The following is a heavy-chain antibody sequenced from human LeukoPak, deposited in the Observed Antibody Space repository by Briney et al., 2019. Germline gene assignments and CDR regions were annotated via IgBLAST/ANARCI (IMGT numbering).Heavy chain of an antibody. Sequence: SQTLSLTCAISGDSVSSNSAAWNWIRQSPSRGLEWLGRTYYRSKWYNDYAVSVKSRITINPDTSKNQFSLQLNSVTPEDTAVYYCARGLGDSSGWYEGNWFDPWGQGTLVTVSS. CDR3: ARGLGDSSGWYEGNWFDP. J-gene: IGHJ5*02. CDR2: TYYRSKWYN. CDR1: GDSVSSNSAA. D-gene: IGHD6-19*01. V-gene: IGHV6-1*01.